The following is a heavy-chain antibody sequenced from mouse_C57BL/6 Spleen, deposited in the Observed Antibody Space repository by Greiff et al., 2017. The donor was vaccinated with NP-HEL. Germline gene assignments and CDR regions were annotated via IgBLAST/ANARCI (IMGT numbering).Heavy chain of an antibody. CDR2: ISSGSSTI. Sequence: EVKLMESGGGLVKPGGSLKLSCAASGFTFSDYGMHWVRQAPEKGLEWVAYISSGSSTIYYADTVKGRFTIPRDNAKNTLYLQRTSLRSEDTAMYYCARQRYYGSRPYYAMDYWGQGTSVTVSS. D-gene: IGHD1-1*01. CDR3: ARQRYYGSRPYYAMDY. J-gene: IGHJ4*01. CDR1: GFTFSDYG. V-gene: IGHV5-17*01.